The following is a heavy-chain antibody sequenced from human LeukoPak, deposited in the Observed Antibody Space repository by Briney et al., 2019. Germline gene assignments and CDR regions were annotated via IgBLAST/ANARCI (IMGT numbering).Heavy chain of an antibody. CDR2: IIPIFGTA. V-gene: IGHV1-69*05. CDR1: GGTFSSYA. Sequence: AVKVSCKASGGTFSSYAISWVRQAPGQGLEWMGGIIPIFGTANYAQKFQGRVTITTDESTSTAYMELSSLRSEDTAVYYCARDNYAGANWFDPWGQGTLVTVSS. CDR3: ARDNYAGANWFDP. D-gene: IGHD1-7*01. J-gene: IGHJ5*02.